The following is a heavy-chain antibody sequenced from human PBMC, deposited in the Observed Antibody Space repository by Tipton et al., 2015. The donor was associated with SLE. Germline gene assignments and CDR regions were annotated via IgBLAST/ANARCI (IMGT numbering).Heavy chain of an antibody. CDR1: GGSISSYY. CDR3: ARDTIAAAGKWFDP. Sequence: TLSLTCTVSGGSISSYYWSWIRQPPGKGLEWIGYIYYSGSTNYNPSLKSRVTTSVDTSKNQFSLKLSSVTAADTAVYYCARDTIAAAGKWFDPWGQGTLVTVSS. J-gene: IGHJ5*02. V-gene: IGHV4-59*01. D-gene: IGHD6-13*01. CDR2: IYYSGST.